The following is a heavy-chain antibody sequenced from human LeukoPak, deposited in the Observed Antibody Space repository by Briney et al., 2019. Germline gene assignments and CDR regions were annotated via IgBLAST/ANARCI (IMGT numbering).Heavy chain of an antibody. Sequence: SETLSLTCTVSGGSISSSSDYWGWIRQPPGKGLEWIGSIHNSVNTYYNSSLKSRVTISVDTTKNQFSLKLSSVTAADTAVYYCARGRGITIFGVGSHMDVWGKGTTVTVSS. V-gene: IGHV4-39*07. D-gene: IGHD3-3*01. CDR3: ARGRGITIFGVGSHMDV. CDR2: IHNSVNT. J-gene: IGHJ6*03. CDR1: GGSISSSSDY.